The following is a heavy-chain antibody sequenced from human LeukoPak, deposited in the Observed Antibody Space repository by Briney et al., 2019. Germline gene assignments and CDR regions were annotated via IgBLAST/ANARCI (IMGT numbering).Heavy chain of an antibody. V-gene: IGHV4-34*01. D-gene: IGHD6-19*01. CDR2: INHSGNT. Sequence: SETLSLTCAVYGGTFSGYYWSWIRQPPGKGLEWIGEINHSGNTNYNPSLKSRVTISIDTSKNQFSLKLSSVTAADTAIYYCARPFLRFSSGWHFDYWGQGTLVTVSS. CDR3: ARPFLRFSSGWHFDY. J-gene: IGHJ4*02. CDR1: GGTFSGYY.